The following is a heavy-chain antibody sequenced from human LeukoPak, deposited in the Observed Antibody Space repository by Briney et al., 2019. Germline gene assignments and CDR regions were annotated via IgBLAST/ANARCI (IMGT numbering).Heavy chain of an antibody. CDR2: IYHSGST. CDR1: GYSITSGYY. D-gene: IGHD2-2*01. J-gene: IGHJ2*01. CDR3: ATYRTSFIYWYFDL. V-gene: IGHV4-38-2*02. Sequence: SETLSLTCTVSGYSITSGYYWGWIRQPPGKGLEWIGSIYHSGSTFYNPSLKSRVTISVDKSKNQFSLKLSSVTAADTAVYYCATYRTSFIYWYFDLWGRGTLVTVSS.